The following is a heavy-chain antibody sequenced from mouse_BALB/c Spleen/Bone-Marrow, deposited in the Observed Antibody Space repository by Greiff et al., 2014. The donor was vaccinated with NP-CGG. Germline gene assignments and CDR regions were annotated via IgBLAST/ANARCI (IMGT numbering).Heavy chain of an antibody. CDR3: ARYLYGYTAMFDY. J-gene: IGHJ2*01. V-gene: IGHV14-3*02. D-gene: IGHD1-2*01. CDR1: GFNIKDTY. CDR2: IDPANGNT. Sequence: VQLQQSGAELVKPGASVKLSCTASGFNIKDTYMHWVKQRPEQGLEWIGRIDPANGNTKYDPKFQGKATITADTSSNTAYLQLSSLTSEDTAVYYCARYLYGYTAMFDYWGQGTTLTVSS.